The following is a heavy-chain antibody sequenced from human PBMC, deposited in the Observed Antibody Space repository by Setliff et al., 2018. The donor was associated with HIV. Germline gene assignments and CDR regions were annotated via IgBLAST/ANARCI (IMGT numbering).Heavy chain of an antibody. CDR1: GGSASNSRYY. J-gene: IGHJ4*02. CDR3: ASFFVTTVTNQDY. Sequence: PSETLSLTCTVSGGSASNSRYYWAWIRQPPGKGLEYIGSIHYNEKTYYNPSLKSRVTISIDTSKNQFSLNLTSVTAADTAMYYCASFFVTTVTNQDYWGQGTQVTVSS. D-gene: IGHD4-17*01. CDR2: IHYNEKT. V-gene: IGHV4-39*01.